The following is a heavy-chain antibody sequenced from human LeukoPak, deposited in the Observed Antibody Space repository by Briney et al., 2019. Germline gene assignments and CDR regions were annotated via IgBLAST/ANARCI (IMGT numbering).Heavy chain of an antibody. CDR3: ATIFTGSGYDN. V-gene: IGHV7-4-1*04. Sequence: ASVKVSCKASGYTFTSYAMNWVRQAPGQGLEWMGWINTNTGNPTYAQGFTGRFVFSLDTSVSMAYLQISSLKAEDTAVYYCATIFTGSGYDNWGQGTLVTVSS. D-gene: IGHD5-12*01. CDR1: GYTFTSYA. CDR2: INTNTGNP. J-gene: IGHJ4*02.